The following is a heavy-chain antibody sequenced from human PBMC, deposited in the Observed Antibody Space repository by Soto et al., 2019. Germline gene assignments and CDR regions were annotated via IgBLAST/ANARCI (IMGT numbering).Heavy chain of an antibody. J-gene: IGHJ1*01. D-gene: IGHD2-15*01. Sequence: PSETLSLTCTVSGDSINCYFWSWIRQPPGKGLEWIGYIHSSGSTNYNPSLKSRVTTSVDTSRNQFSLELSSVTAADTAVYYCARFYSIHCGGGSCYSAENLQHWGQGTLVTVSS. CDR2: IHSSGST. CDR3: ARFYSIHCGGGSCYSAENLQH. V-gene: IGHV4-59*08. CDR1: GDSINCYF.